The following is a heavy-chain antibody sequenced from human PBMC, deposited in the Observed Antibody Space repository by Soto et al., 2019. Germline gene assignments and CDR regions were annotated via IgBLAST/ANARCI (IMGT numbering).Heavy chain of an antibody. V-gene: IGHV1-2*04. CDR2: INPNSGGT. D-gene: IGHD6-13*01. CDR1: GYTFTGYY. Sequence: QVQLVQSGAEVKKPGASVKVSCKASGYTFTGYYMHWVRQAPGQGLEWMGWINPNSGGTNYAQKFQGWVTMARDTSISRAYMGPGRLRSDDTAGYYCARGGGLFVGPYSSNVIAGWSWFDPWGQGTLVTVSS. CDR3: ARGGGLFVGPYSSNVIAGWSWFDP. J-gene: IGHJ5*02.